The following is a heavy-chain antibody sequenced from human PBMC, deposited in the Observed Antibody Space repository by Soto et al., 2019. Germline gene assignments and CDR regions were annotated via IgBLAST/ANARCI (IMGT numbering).Heavy chain of an antibody. CDR2: MNPNSGNT. J-gene: IGHJ3*02. CDR1: GYTFTSYD. V-gene: IGHV1-8*01. Sequence: GASVKVSCKASGYTFTSYDINWVRQATGQGLEWMGWMNPNSGNTGYAQKLQGRVTMTRNTSISTAYMELSSLTSEDTAVYYCVRIRSWSSFDIWGQGTMVTVSS. CDR3: VRIRSWSSFDI. D-gene: IGHD3-3*01.